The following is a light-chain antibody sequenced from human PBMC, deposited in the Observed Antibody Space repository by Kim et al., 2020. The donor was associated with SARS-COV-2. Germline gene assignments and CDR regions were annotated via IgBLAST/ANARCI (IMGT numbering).Light chain of an antibody. J-gene: IGKJ4*01. V-gene: IGKV3-15*01. CDR2: GAS. Sequence: EIVMTQSPATLSVSPGERATLSCRASQSVSSNLAWYQEKPGQAPRLLIYGASTRATGIAARFSGSESGTEFTLTISSLQSEDFAVYYCQQYNDWPLTFGGGTKVEI. CDR1: QSVSSN. CDR3: QQYNDWPLT.